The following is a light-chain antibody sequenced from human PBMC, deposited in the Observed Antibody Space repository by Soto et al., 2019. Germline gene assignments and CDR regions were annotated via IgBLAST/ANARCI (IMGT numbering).Light chain of an antibody. CDR2: GAS. Sequence: ETVLTQSPGTLSLSPGERGTLSCRASQRISSSYLAWFQQKPGQAPRLLIYGASSRATGIPDRFNGSGSGTDFTLTISRLEPEDFAVYYCQQYSNSVWTFGQGTKVESK. J-gene: IGKJ1*01. CDR1: QRISSSY. CDR3: QQYSNSVWT. V-gene: IGKV3-20*01.